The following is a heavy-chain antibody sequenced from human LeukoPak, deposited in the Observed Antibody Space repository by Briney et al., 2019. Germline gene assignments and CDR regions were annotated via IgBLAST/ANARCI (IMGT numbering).Heavy chain of an antibody. V-gene: IGHV3-33*01. Sequence: GGSLRLSCAASGFTFSSYGMHWVRQAPGKGLEWVAVIWYDGSNKYYADSVKGRFTISRDNSKNTLYLQMNSLRAEDTAVYYCARDSIGGHGMDVWGQGTTVTVSS. CDR2: IWYDGSNK. CDR3: ARDSIGGHGMDV. CDR1: GFTFSSYG. D-gene: IGHD2/OR15-2a*01. J-gene: IGHJ6*02.